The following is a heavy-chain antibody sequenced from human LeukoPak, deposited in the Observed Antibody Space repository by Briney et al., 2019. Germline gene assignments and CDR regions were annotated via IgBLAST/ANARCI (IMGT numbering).Heavy chain of an antibody. CDR1: GGSISSYY. CDR3: ARDRGYSYGDYYYYYYMDV. CDR2: IYYSGST. D-gene: IGHD5-18*01. J-gene: IGHJ6*03. V-gene: IGHV4-59*01. Sequence: PSETLSLTCTVSGGSISSYYWSWIRQPPGKGLERIGYIYYSGSTNYNPSLKSRVTISVDTSKNQFSLKLSSVTAADTAVYYCARDRGYSYGDYYYYYYMDVWGKGTTVTVSS.